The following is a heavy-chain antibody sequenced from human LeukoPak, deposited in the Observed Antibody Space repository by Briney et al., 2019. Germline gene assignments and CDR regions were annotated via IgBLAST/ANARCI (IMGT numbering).Heavy chain of an antibody. V-gene: IGHV3-23*01. CDR3: AKDSVVVTAIRVGYYFDY. D-gene: IGHD2-21*02. CDR2: ISGSGGST. CDR1: GFTFSSYA. Sequence: GGSLRLSCAASGFTFSSYAMSWVRQAPGKGLEWVSAISGSGGSTYYADSVKGRFTISRDNPKNTLYLQMNSLRAEDTAVYYCAKDSVVVTAIRVGYYFDYWGQGTLVTVSS. J-gene: IGHJ4*02.